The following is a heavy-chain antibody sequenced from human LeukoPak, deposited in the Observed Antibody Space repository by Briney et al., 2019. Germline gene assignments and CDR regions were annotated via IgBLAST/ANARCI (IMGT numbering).Heavy chain of an antibody. Sequence: SQTLSLTCAISGDSISSDSAGWNWLRQSPSRGLEWLGKTYYRSKWYTEYALSVKSRVSINPDTSKNQFSLQLNSVTPEDTAVYYCTRTRDYAMDVWGQGTTVTVSS. CDR2: TYYRSKWYT. CDR1: GDSISSDSAG. CDR3: TRTRDYAMDV. V-gene: IGHV6-1*01. J-gene: IGHJ6*02.